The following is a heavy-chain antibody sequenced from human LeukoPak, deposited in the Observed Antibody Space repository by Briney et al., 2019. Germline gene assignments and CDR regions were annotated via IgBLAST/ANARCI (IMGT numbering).Heavy chain of an antibody. CDR2: IRSKANSYAT. CDR1: GFTFSSYS. D-gene: IGHD3-10*01. J-gene: IGHJ6*02. V-gene: IGHV3-73*01. Sequence: GGSLRLSCAASGFTFSSYSMHWVRQASGKGLEWVGRIRSKANSYATAYAASVKGRFTISRDDSKNTAYLQMNSPKTEDTAVYYCTRPGPGMDYYGMDVWGQGTTVTVSS. CDR3: TRPGPGMDYYGMDV.